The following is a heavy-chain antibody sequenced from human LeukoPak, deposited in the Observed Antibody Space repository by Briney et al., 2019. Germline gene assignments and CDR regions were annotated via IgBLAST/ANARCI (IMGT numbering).Heavy chain of an antibody. CDR1: GYTFTSYY. D-gene: IGHD2-2*01. J-gene: IGHJ5*02. Sequence: ASXKVSCKASGYTFTSYYMHWVRQAPGQGLEWMGIINPSGGSTSYAQKFQGRVTITRDTSTSTVYMELSSLRSEDTAVYYCARSLSDCSSTSCYVGYNWFDPWGQGTLVTVSS. V-gene: IGHV1-46*01. CDR2: INPSGGST. CDR3: ARSLSDCSSTSCYVGYNWFDP.